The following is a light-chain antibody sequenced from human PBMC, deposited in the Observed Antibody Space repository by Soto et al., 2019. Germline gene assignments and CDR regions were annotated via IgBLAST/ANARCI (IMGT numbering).Light chain of an antibody. V-gene: IGKV3-11*01. Sequence: VLTQSPATLSLSPGERATLSCRASQSIHTSLAWYQQKPGQPPRLVVYDSTLRANGVPDRFGGSRSGTELTLTINNLEPEDIAVYYCQQRNVWPPITFGQGTRLEI. CDR2: DST. J-gene: IGKJ5*01. CDR1: QSIHTS. CDR3: QQRNVWPPIT.